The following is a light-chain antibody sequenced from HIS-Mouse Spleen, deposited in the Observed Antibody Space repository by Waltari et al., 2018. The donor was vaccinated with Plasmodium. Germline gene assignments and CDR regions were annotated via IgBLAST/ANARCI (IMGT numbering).Light chain of an antibody. CDR1: QSVSSN. V-gene: IGKV3-15*01. CDR2: GAS. CDR3: QQYNNWSFT. J-gene: IGKJ3*01. Sequence: EIVMTQSPATLSVSPGERATLSCRASQSVSSNLAWYQQKPGQAPRRRIYGASTRATGIPARLSGSGSGTEFTLTISSLQSEDFAVYYCQQYNNWSFTFGPGTKVDIK.